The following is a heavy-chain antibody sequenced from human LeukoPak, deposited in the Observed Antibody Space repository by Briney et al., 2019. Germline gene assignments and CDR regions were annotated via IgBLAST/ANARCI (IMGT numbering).Heavy chain of an antibody. CDR2: IYHSGST. CDR1: GYSISSGYY. Sequence: SETLSLTCTVSGYSISSGYYWGWIRQPPVKGLEWIGSIYHSGSTYYNPSLKSRVTISVDTSKNQFSLKLSSVTAADTAVYYCMGGVGFGDLRNFDYWGQGTLVTVSS. CDR3: MGGVGFGDLRNFDY. V-gene: IGHV4-38-2*02. J-gene: IGHJ4*02. D-gene: IGHD3-10*01.